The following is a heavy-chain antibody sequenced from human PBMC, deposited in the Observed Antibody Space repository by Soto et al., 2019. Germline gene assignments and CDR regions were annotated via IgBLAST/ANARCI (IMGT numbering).Heavy chain of an antibody. CDR3: ARDPPGIAAAGGG. Sequence: EVQSVESGGGLVQPGGSLRLSCAASGITVSNNYMSWVRQAPGKGLECVSLIYSNGDTRYADSVKGRFTISRDNSKNTVYLQMNSLRAEDTAVYYCARDPPGIAAAGGGWGQGTTVTVSS. V-gene: IGHV3-66*01. CDR2: IYSNGDT. J-gene: IGHJ6*02. D-gene: IGHD6-13*01. CDR1: GITVSNNY.